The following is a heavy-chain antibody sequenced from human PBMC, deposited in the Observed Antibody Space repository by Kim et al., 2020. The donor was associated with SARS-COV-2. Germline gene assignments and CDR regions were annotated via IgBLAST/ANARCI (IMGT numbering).Heavy chain of an antibody. CDR3: ARGPEGVPAARNNYYYYMDV. J-gene: IGHJ6*03. D-gene: IGHD2-2*01. Sequence: RFTMSRDNSKNTLYLQMNSLRAEDTAVYYCARGPEGVPAARNNYYYYMDVWGKGTTVTVSS. V-gene: IGHV3-30*01.